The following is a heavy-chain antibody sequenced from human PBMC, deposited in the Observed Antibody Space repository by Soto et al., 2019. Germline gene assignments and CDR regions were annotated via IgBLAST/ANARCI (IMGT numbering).Heavy chain of an antibody. CDR1: GVSISSYF. CDR2: TYHRGST. J-gene: IGHJ4*02. D-gene: IGHD6-25*01. Sequence: SETLSLTCSVSGVSISSYFWSWMRQAPGRGLKWIGYTYHRGSTNYSPSLRSRVAIALDTSENQFSLKVNSVTAADTAVYYCARIGGYHGPLDYWGQGTPVTVSS. CDR3: ARIGGYHGPLDY. V-gene: IGHV4-59*01.